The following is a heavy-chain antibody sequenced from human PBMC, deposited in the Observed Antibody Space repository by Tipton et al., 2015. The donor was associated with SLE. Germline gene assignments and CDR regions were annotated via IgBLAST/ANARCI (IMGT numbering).Heavy chain of an antibody. Sequence: SLRLSCAASGFTFSSYGMHWVRQAPGKGLVWVSRINSDGSSTTYADSVKGRFTFSRDNAKNTLYLEMNNLRAEDTAVYYCARASTSLFDYWGQGTLVTVSS. CDR2: INSDGSST. CDR3: ARASTSLFDY. V-gene: IGHV3-74*03. D-gene: IGHD1-1*01. J-gene: IGHJ4*02. CDR1: GFTFSSYG.